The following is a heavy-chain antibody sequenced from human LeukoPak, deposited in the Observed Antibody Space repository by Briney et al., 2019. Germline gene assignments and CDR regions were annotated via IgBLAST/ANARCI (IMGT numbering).Heavy chain of an antibody. J-gene: IGHJ6*02. CDR2: ISNDGNRK. Sequence: PGGSLRLSCAGSGFTFSTYGMHWVRQAPGKGLEWVSTISNDGNRKYYAVSVKGRFIISRDNSKNTLYLRLNSLTVEDTAMYYCARDPPDCSGGNCFSGGMDVWGQGITVTVFS. V-gene: IGHV3-30*03. D-gene: IGHD2-15*01. CDR1: GFTFSTYG. CDR3: ARDPPDCSGGNCFSGGMDV.